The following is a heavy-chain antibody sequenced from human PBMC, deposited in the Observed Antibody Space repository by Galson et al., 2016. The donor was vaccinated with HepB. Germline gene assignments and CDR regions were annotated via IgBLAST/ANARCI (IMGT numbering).Heavy chain of an antibody. Sequence: QSGAEVKKPGESLRISCKGSGYTFASYWIHWVRQMPGKGLEWMGRIDPSDSYISYSPSFQGHVTISADKSISTAYLQWSSMKASDTAMSYWARRGYPRGVTFLSYYYGMDVWGQVTTVTVS. CDR3: ARRGYPRGVTFLSYYYGMDV. J-gene: IGHJ6*02. D-gene: IGHD3-16*01. CDR2: IDPSDSYI. CDR1: GYTFASYW. V-gene: IGHV5-10-1*01.